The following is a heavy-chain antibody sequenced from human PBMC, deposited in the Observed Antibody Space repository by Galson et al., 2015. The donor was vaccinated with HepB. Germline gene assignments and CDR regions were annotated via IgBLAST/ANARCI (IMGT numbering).Heavy chain of an antibody. V-gene: IGHV3-74*01. CDR2: INTDGSSR. J-gene: IGHJ4*02. CDR3: AKDGPGATADY. CDR1: GFTFSNYW. Sequence: SLRLSCAASGFTFSNYWMHWVRQVPAKGLVWVSRINTDGSSRNYAESVKGRCTISRDNAKNTLYPQMNSLRAEDTAIYYCAKDGPGATADYWGQGTQVTVSS. D-gene: IGHD1-26*01.